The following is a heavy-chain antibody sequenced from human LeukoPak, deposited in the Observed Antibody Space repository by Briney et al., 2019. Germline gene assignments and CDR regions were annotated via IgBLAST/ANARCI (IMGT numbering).Heavy chain of an antibody. CDR2: IYYSGST. V-gene: IGHV4-39*01. CDR3: ARHVEDWFDP. CDR1: GGSISSSSYY. Sequence: KTSETLSLTCTVSGGSISSSSYYWGWIRQPPGKGLEWIGSIYYSGSTYYNPSLKSRVTISVDTSKNQFSLKLSSVTAADTAVYYCARHVEDWFDPWGQGTLVTVSS. J-gene: IGHJ5*02.